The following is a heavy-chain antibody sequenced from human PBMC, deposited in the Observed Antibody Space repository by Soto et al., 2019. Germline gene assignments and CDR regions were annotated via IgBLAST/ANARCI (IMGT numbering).Heavy chain of an antibody. CDR2: IDHSGDT. Sequence: SETLSLTCAVYGGSFSGYYWNWIRQPPGKGLEWIGEIDHSGDTKYNPFLKSRVTISVDTSKNQFSLKLSSVTAADTAVYYCARDLGLRSAGDLYYYYMDVWGKGTTVTVSS. V-gene: IGHV4-34*01. CDR3: ARDLGLRSAGDLYYYYMDV. J-gene: IGHJ6*03. CDR1: GGSFSGYY. D-gene: IGHD4-17*01.